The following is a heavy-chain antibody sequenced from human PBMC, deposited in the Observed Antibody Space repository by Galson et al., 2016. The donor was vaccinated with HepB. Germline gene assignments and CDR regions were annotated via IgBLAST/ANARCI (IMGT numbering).Heavy chain of an antibody. V-gene: IGHV3-53*01. D-gene: IGHD6-19*01. CDR2: IYNDGNP. CDR3: ARDHGSAWYGGALDI. J-gene: IGHJ3*02. CDR1: GFTVSSYY. Sequence: LRLSCAASGFTVSSYYMTWVRQAPGKGREWVPGIYNDGNPYYADSVKGRFTMSRDNSQNTVYLHMNSLRAEDTAVYYCARDHGSAWYGGALDIWGQGTMVTVSS.